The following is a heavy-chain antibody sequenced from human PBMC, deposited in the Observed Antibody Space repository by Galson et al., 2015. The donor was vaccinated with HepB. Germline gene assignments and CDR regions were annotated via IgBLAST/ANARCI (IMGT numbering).Heavy chain of an antibody. CDR1: GFTFNIYP. D-gene: IGHD5/OR15-5a*01. V-gene: IGHV3-48*02. CDR3: ARVVYSVYDDYYDY. Sequence: SLRLSCAASGFTFNIYPMSWVRQAPGKGLVWISYISSTGSAIDYADSVKGRGTVSRDNAKNPLYLQMNSLRDEDTAVYYCARVVYSVYDDYYDYWGQGALVTVSS. CDR2: ISSTGSAI. J-gene: IGHJ4*02.